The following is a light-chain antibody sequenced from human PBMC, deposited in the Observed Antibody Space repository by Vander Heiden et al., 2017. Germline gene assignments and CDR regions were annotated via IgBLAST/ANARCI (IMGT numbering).Light chain of an antibody. V-gene: IGKV1-33*01. J-gene: IGKJ4*01. CDR2: DAS. CDR3: QQDDNLPLT. CDR1: QDISNY. Sequence: IQMTQSPSSLSASVGERVTITCQASQDISNYLNWYQQKPGKAPKLLIYDASNLETGVPSRFSGSGSGTDFTFTISSLQPEDIATYYCQQDDNLPLTFGGGTKVEIK.